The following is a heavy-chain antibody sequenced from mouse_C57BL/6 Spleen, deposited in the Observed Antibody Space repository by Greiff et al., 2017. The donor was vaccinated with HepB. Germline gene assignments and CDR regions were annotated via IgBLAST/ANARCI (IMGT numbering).Heavy chain of an antibody. CDR3: ARLYGSSYFDY. J-gene: IGHJ2*01. Sequence: DVMLVESGGGLVQPGGSLKLSCAASGFTFSDYYMYWVRQTPEKRLEWVAYISNGGGSTYYPDTVKGRFTISRDNAKNTLYLQMSRLKSEDTAMYYCARLYGSSYFDYWGQGTTLTVSS. CDR2: ISNGGGST. CDR1: GFTFSDYY. V-gene: IGHV5-12*01. D-gene: IGHD1-1*01.